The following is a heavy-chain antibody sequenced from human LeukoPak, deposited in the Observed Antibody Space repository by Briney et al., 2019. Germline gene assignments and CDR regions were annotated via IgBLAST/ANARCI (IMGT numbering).Heavy chain of an antibody. J-gene: IGHJ3*02. V-gene: IGHV3-30-3*01. D-gene: IGHD2-2*01. Sequence: GRSLRLSGAASGFTFRSFAMHWVRQAPGKGLEWVAVISYDGSNKYYADSVKGRFTISRDNSKNTLYLQMNSLRAEDTAVYYCARERYCSSTSCYSVPRYAFDIWGQGTMVTVSS. CDR3: ARERYCSSTSCYSVPRYAFDI. CDR1: GFTFRSFA. CDR2: ISYDGSNK.